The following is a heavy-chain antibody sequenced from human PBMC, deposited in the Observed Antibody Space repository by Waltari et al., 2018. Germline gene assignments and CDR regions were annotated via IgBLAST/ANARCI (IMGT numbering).Heavy chain of an antibody. V-gene: IGHV4-4*02. CDR2: IYHSGST. J-gene: IGHJ5*02. CDR3: AGTAYSSSWYWFDP. Sequence: QVQLQESGPGLVKPSGTLSLTCAVSGGSIRSSNWLSWLRQPPGKGLEWIGEIYHSGSTNYNPSLKSRVTISVDKSKNQFSLKLSSVTAADTAVYYCAGTAYSSSWYWFDPWGQGTLVTVSS. D-gene: IGHD6-13*01. CDR1: GGSIRSSNW.